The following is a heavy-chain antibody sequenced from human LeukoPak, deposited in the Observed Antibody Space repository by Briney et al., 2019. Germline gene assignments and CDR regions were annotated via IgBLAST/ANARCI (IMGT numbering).Heavy chain of an antibody. Sequence: PGGSLRLSCAASGFTFSSYAMSWVRQAPGKGLEWVSAISGSGGSTYYADSVKGRFTISRDNSKNTLYLQMNNLRAEDTAVYYCAKAGNAYNGYDYYFDYWGQGTLVTVSS. CDR3: AKAGNAYNGYDYYFDY. J-gene: IGHJ4*02. CDR1: GFTFSSYA. CDR2: ISGSGGST. D-gene: IGHD5-12*01. V-gene: IGHV3-23*01.